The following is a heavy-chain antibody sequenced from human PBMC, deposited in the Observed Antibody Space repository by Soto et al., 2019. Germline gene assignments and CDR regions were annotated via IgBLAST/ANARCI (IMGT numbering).Heavy chain of an antibody. CDR1: GFNFSGSA. V-gene: IGHV3-73*01. D-gene: IGHD1-26*01. Sequence: EVQLVESGGGLVQPGGSLKLSCAASGFNFSGSAIHWVRQASGKGLEWVGRIRSKTNNYATALAASVKVRFTMSRDESKKTAVLQMSCLKTEDTAVYFCTRRGVGTTTGDYWGQGTLVTV. CDR3: TRRGVGTTTGDY. CDR2: IRSKTNNYAT. J-gene: IGHJ4*02.